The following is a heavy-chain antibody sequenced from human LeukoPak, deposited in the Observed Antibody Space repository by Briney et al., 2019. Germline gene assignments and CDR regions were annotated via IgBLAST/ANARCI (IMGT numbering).Heavy chain of an antibody. V-gene: IGHV3-7*02. D-gene: IGHD2-15*01. CDR1: GFTFTNNW. CDR3: AIPLYWANTICHIGGGLDV. J-gene: IGHJ6*02. Sequence: GGSLRLSCGASGFTFTNNWMTWVRQAPGKGLEWVATIKQDGGEKYYVDSVKGRFTISRDNVRDSLYLQMNILRAEDAAVYYCAIPLYWANTICHIGGGLDVWGPGTTVTVSS. CDR2: IKQDGGEK.